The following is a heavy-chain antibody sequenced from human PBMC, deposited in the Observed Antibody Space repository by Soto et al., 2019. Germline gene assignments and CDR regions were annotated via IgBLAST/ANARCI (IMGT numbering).Heavy chain of an antibody. CDR3: ARVPVKVAAGTAWLDP. D-gene: IGHD6-13*01. CDR1: GFTFSKYW. Sequence: EVQVVESGGGLVQPGGSLRLSCAASGFTFSKYWMSWVRQAPGKGLEWVANIKEDGSEKYYVDSVKGRFTISRDNAKNSLYLQMNNLRAEDTAVYYCARVPVKVAAGTAWLDPWGQGTLVTVSS. V-gene: IGHV3-7*01. CDR2: IKEDGSEK. J-gene: IGHJ5*02.